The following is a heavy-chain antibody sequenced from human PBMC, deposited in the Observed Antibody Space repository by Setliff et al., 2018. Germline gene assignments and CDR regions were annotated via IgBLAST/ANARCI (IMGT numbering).Heavy chain of an antibody. D-gene: IGHD3-3*01. Sequence: SETLSLTCTVSGGSISSSSYYWGWIRQPPGKGLEWIGSIYYSGSTYYNPSLKSRVTISVDTSKNQFSLKLSSVTAADTAAYYCARDKPEGYNFWSGYLGGGLMDVWGQGTTVTVSS. CDR1: GGSISSSSYY. CDR2: IYYSGST. J-gene: IGHJ6*02. CDR3: ARDKPEGYNFWSGYLGGGLMDV. V-gene: IGHV4-39*07.